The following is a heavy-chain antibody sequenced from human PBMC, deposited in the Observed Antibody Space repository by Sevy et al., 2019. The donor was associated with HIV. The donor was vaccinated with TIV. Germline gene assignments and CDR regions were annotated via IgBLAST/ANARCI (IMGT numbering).Heavy chain of an antibody. D-gene: IGHD3-22*01. CDR2: IYAGGST. V-gene: IGHV3-53*01. J-gene: IGHJ3*02. CDR3: ATHASDYDSTGYLERDAFDI. Sequence: GGSLRLSCAASGFTVSSNYMSWVRQAPGKGLEWVSVIYAGGSTYYADSVKGRFTISRDNSKNRLYLQMNSLRAEDTPVYYCATHASDYDSTGYLERDAFDIWGQGTMVTVSS. CDR1: GFTVSSNY.